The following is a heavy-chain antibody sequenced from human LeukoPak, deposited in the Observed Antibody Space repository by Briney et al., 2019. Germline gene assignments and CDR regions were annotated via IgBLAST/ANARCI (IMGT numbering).Heavy chain of an antibody. D-gene: IGHD2-21*01. Sequence: TGGSLRLSCAASGFTFSTYAMNWVRQAPGKGLEWVSGISDTGATTVYADSVKGRFTISRDNSKNTVYLQMNSLRGEDTAIYFCATDCCGGECCSHNRDDYWGQGTLVTVSS. J-gene: IGHJ4*02. CDR1: GFTFSTYA. CDR2: ISDTGATT. CDR3: ATDCCGGECCSHNRDDY. V-gene: IGHV3-23*01.